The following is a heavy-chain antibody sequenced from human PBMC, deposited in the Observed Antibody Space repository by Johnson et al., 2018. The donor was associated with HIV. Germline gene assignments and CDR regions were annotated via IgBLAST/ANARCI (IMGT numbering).Heavy chain of an antibody. CDR1: GFTFSNAW. J-gene: IGHJ3*02. Sequence: VQLVESGGGVVQPGRSLRLSCEASGFTFSNAWMNWVRQAPGKGLEWVGRLKSRADGVTTDYAVSVKDRFTISRDNAKNTLYLQMNSLRAEDTAVYYCAGGEQWLVPDSEDAFDIWGQGTMVTVSS. CDR3: AGGEQWLVPDSEDAFDI. V-gene: IGHV3-15*01. CDR2: LKSRADGVTT. D-gene: IGHD6-19*01.